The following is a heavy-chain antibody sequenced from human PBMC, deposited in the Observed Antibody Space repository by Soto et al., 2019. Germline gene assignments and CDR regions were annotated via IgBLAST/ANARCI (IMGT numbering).Heavy chain of an antibody. Sequence: QVQLQESGPGLVKPSQTLSLTCTVSGGSISSGDYYWSWIRQPPGKGREWIGYIYHSGSTYYNPSLKSRVTISVNTSKNQFSLKLSSVTAADTAVCYCARERPDGARLDPWGQGTLVTVSS. CDR1: GGSISSGDYY. CDR3: ARERPDGARLDP. J-gene: IGHJ5*02. V-gene: IGHV4-30-4*01. CDR2: IYHSGST. D-gene: IGHD6-6*01.